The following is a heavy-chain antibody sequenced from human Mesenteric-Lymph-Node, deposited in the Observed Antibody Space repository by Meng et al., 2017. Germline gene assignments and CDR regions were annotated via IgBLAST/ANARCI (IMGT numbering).Heavy chain of an antibody. Sequence: GESLKISCTTSGCTFGDYAMSWVRQAPGKGLEWVSVIYCGGSTYYAASVKGRFTISRDNSKNPLYLQMNSLRAEDTAVYYCARVDSGSYFYFDYWGQGTLVTVSS. V-gene: IGHV3-53*01. CDR2: IYCGGST. CDR1: GCTFGDYA. J-gene: IGHJ4*02. D-gene: IGHD1-26*01. CDR3: ARVDSGSYFYFDY.